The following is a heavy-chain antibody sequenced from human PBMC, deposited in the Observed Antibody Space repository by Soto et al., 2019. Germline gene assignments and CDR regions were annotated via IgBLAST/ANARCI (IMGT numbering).Heavy chain of an antibody. D-gene: IGHD2-21*02. Sequence: QVQLVQSGAEVKKPGSSVKVSCKASGGSSKNYAISWVRQAPGRGLEWMGGIIPISGTADYAQKFQGRLTITADKSTNTAYMELSSLRSEDTAVYYCARDMTVFTVPYFDYWGQGTLVTVSS. CDR2: IIPISGTA. J-gene: IGHJ4*02. V-gene: IGHV1-69*06. CDR3: ARDMTVFTVPYFDY. CDR1: GGSSKNYA.